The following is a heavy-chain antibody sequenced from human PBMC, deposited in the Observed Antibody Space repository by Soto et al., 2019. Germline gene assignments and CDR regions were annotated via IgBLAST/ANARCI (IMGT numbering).Heavy chain of an antibody. CDR1: EYTFTAYH. V-gene: IGHV1-2*04. CDR3: ARGRADFSPYYYYMDV. D-gene: IGHD3-3*01. CDR2: INPNSGGT. Sequence: ASVKVSFKASEYTFTAYHIHWVRQAPGQGLEWMGWINPNSGGTNYAQKFQGWVTMTRDTSISTAYMELSRLKSDDTAVYYCARGRADFSPYYYYMDVWGKGTTVTVSS. J-gene: IGHJ6*03.